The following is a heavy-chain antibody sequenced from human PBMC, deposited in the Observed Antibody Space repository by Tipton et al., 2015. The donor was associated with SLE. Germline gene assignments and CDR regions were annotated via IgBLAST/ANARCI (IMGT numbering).Heavy chain of an antibody. CDR3: ARQGIWFGELFPEYFQH. V-gene: IGHV5-51*01. CDR2: IYPGDSDT. CDR1: GYSFTSYW. Sequence: VQLVQSGAEVRKPGESLKISCKGSGYSFTSYWIGWVRQMPGKGLEWMGIIYPGDSDTRYSPSFQGRVTISADKSISTAYLQWSSLKAADTAMYYCARQGIWFGELFPEYFQHWGQGTLVTVSS. J-gene: IGHJ1*01. D-gene: IGHD3-10*01.